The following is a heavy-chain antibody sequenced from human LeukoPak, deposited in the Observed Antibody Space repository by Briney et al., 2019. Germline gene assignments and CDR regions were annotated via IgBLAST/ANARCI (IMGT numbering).Heavy chain of an antibody. CDR2: IYYSGST. CDR3: ARGPDNGSGSQFDY. D-gene: IGHD3-10*01. Sequence: PSETLSLTCTVSVGSISRYYWIWIRQPPAKGLEWIGYIYYSGSTNHNPSLKSRVTISVDTSQNQFSLKLSSVTAADTAVYYCARGPDNGSGSQFDYWGQGTLVTVSS. J-gene: IGHJ4*02. CDR1: VGSISRYY. V-gene: IGHV4-59*01.